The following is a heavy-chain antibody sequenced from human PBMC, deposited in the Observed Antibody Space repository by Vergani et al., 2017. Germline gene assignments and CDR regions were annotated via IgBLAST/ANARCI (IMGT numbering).Heavy chain of an antibody. V-gene: IGHV3-66*04. CDR2: IHKDDST. CDR1: GYTVSGDS. CDR3: ARHVWLDP. Sequence: VQLVQSGGGLVQPGGSLRLSCTGSGYTVSGDSLIWVRQTPKLGLEWISHIHKDDSTDFADSVKGRFTISRDNSRNTVFLQMNRLRVEDTAIYYWARHVWLDPLGQGALVTVSS. J-gene: IGHJ5*02.